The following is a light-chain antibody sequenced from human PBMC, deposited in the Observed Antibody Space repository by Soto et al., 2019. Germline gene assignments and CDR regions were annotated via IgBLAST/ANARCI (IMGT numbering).Light chain of an antibody. J-gene: IGLJ2*01. CDR1: SSDVGGYNY. CDR3: SSYTSSSTLGV. CDR2: EVS. V-gene: IGLV2-14*01. Sequence: QSVLTQPASVSGSPGQSITISCTGTSSDVGGYNYVSWYQQHPGKAPKLMIYEVSNRPSGVSNRFSGSKSGNTASLTISRLQAEDEADYYCSSYTSSSTLGVFGGGTQLTVL.